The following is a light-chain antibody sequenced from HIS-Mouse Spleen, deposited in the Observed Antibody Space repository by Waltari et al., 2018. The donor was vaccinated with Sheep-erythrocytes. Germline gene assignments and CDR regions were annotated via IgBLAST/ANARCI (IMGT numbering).Light chain of an antibody. CDR3: SSYAGSNNWV. CDR1: SSDVGCYNY. J-gene: IGLJ3*02. Sequence: QSALTQPPSASVSPGQSVTISRTGTSSDVGCYNYVSWYQQHPGKAPKLMIYEVSKRPSGVPDRFSGLQAEDEADYYCSSYAGSNNWVFGGGTKLTVL. CDR2: EVS. V-gene: IGLV2-8*01.